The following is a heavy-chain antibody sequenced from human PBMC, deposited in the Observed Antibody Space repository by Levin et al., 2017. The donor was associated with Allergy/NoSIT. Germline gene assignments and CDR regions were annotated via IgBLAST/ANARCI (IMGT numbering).Heavy chain of an antibody. Sequence: SQTLSLTCAVYGGSFSDHYWSWIRQVPGRGLEWIGEINHSGSTDYNPSLKSRLTISVDTSKNQYPLKLSSVTAADTAVYYCARRDYIWESYRHRAYDVLGQGRMVAVCS. CDR1: GGSFSDHY. CDR2: INHSGST. CDR3: ARRDYIWESYRHRAYDV. V-gene: IGHV4-34*01. J-gene: IGHJ3*01. D-gene: IGHD3-16*02.